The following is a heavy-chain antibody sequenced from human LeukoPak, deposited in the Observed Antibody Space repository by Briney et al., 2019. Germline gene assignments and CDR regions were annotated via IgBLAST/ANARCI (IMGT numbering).Heavy chain of an antibody. D-gene: IGHD2-21*02. CDR2: IYHSGST. CDR3: ARVVVTAVGYNAFDI. CDR1: GGSISSGGYS. J-gene: IGHJ3*02. Sequence: SETLSLTCAVSGGSISSGGYSWSWIRQPPGKGLEWIGYIYHSGSTYYNPSLKSRVTISVDTSKNQFSLKLSSVTAADTAVYYCARVVVTAVGYNAFDIWGQGTMVTVSS. V-gene: IGHV4-30-2*02.